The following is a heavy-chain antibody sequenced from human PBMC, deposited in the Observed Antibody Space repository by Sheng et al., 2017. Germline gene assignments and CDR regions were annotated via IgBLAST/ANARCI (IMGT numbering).Heavy chain of an antibody. CDR3: ARDPILWFGAHSGHNWFDP. CDR1: GYTFTSYG. V-gene: IGHV1-18*01. CDR2: ISAYNGNT. Sequence: SGAEVKKPGASVKVSCKASGYTFTSYGISWVRQAPGQGLEWMGWISAYNGNTNYAQKLQGRVTMTTDTSTSTAYMELRSLRSDDTAVYYCARDPILWFGAHSGHNWFDPWGQGTLVTVSS. D-gene: IGHD3-10*01. J-gene: IGHJ5*02.